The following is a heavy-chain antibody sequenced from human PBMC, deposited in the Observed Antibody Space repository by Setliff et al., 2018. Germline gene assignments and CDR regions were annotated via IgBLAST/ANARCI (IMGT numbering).Heavy chain of an antibody. V-gene: IGHV1-18*01. CDR3: SRLVRFCTRTACQRLSGGEF. J-gene: IGHJ4*02. CDR2: ISPYRGTS. Sequence: ASVKVSCKTSGYTFNDYGITWVRQAPGQGLEWMGWISPYRGTSYIAQKFHGRVTLTTDTTTSTAYMEMKNLGSDDTAVYYCSRLVRFCTRTACQRLSGGEFWGQGTLVTVSS. D-gene: IGHD2-8*01. CDR1: GYTFNDYG.